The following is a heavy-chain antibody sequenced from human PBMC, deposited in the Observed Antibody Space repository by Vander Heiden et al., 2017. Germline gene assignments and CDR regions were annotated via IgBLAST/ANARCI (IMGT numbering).Heavy chain of an antibody. Sequence: RPSASGGGLVQPGVHLRPACAAPTATLISYGMSWGRQAPGKGLEWVSAISGSGDRTYYTDSVKGRFTISRDNSKNTLYLQMNTLRVEDTALYYCTKTSITGGTGYCYDCWGQGALVTVSS. J-gene: IGHJ4*02. CDR2: ISGSGDRT. CDR3: TKTSITGGTGYCYDC. D-gene: IGHD1-20*01. CDR1: TATLISYG. V-gene: IGHV3-23*01.